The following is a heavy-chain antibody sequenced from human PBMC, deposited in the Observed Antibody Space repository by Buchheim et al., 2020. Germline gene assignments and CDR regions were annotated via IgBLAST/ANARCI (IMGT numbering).Heavy chain of an antibody. CDR3: ARGFDSSGYYSGLHFDY. CDR2: INHSGST. J-gene: IGHJ4*02. V-gene: IGHV4-34*01. Sequence: QVQLQQWGAGLLKPSETLSLTCAVYGGSFSGYYWSWIRQPPGKGLEWIGEINHSGSTNYNPSFKSRVTISVDTSKNQFFLKLSSVTAADTAVYYCARGFDSSGYYSGLHFDYWGQGTL. CDR1: GGSFSGYY. D-gene: IGHD3-22*01.